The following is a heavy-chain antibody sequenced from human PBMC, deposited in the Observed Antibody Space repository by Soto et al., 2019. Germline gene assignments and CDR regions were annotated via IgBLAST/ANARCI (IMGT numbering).Heavy chain of an antibody. Sequence: GGSLRLSCVAFGFTFSNYATSWVRQAQGKGQQWVSAVTGSGGNSFYADSVKGRFTTSRDNSKKTLYLQMTSLRPDDTAVYYCATTDYWGQGTLV. CDR1: GFTFSNYA. V-gene: IGHV3-23*01. CDR3: ATTDY. J-gene: IGHJ4*02. CDR2: VTGSGGNS.